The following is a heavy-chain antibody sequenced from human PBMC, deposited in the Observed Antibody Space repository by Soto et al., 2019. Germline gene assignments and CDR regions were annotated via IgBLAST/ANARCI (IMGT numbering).Heavy chain of an antibody. D-gene: IGHD2-2*01. V-gene: IGHV3-23*01. CDR3: AKDPSEGSYQLQYFDY. J-gene: IGHJ4*02. CDR1: GFTFSRYA. Sequence: GGSLRLSCAASGFTFSRYAMSWVRQAQEKGLEWVSAISGSGGSTYYADSVKGRFTISRDNSKNTLYLQMNSLRAEDTAVYYCAKDPSEGSYQLQYFDYWGQGTLVTVSS. CDR2: ISGSGGST.